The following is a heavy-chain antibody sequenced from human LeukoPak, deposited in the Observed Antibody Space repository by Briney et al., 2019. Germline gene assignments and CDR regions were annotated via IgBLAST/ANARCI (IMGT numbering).Heavy chain of an antibody. V-gene: IGHV3-23*01. CDR2: ISGSGGST. CDR1: GFTFSSYA. Sequence: GGSLRLSCAASGFTFSSYAMSWVRQAPGKGLEWASAISGSGGSTYYADSVKGRFTISRDNSKNTLYLQMNSLRAEDTAVYYCAKELLGYCSGGSCYPLPYWGQGTLVTVSS. D-gene: IGHD2-15*01. CDR3: AKELLGYCSGGSCYPLPY. J-gene: IGHJ4*02.